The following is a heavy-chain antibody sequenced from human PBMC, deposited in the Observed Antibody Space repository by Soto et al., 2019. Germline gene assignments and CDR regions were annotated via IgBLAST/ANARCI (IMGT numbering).Heavy chain of an antibody. CDR1: GFTVRSNY. D-gene: IGHD3-10*01. J-gene: IGHJ5*02. CDR3: AGASYGSGSGVA. Sequence: EVQLVESGGGLVQPGGSLRLSCAASGFTVRSNYMSWVRQAPGKGLEWVSVIYSGGGTYYAYSVKGRFNISRHNSKNTVYLQMNSLRPEDTAVYYCAGASYGSGSGVAWGQGTLVTVSS. V-gene: IGHV3-53*04. CDR2: IYSGGGT.